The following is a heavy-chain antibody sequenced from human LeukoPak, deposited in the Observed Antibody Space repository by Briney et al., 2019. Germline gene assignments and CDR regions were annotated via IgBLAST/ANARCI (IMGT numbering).Heavy chain of an antibody. V-gene: IGHV1-18*01. CDR1: GYTFTDFG. J-gene: IGHJ4*02. D-gene: IGHD3/OR15-3a*01. Sequence: EASVKVSCKASGYTFTDFGISWVRQAPGQGLEWMAWISAYNGNTNYVQKFRDRVTMTTDTSTGTAYMELRSLKSDDTAVYYCARDLGEDTSMIFFDFWGQGTLVTVSP. CDR3: ARDLGEDTSMIFFDF. CDR2: ISAYNGNT.